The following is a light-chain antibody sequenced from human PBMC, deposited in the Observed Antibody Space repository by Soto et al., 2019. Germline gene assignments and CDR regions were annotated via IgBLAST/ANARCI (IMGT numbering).Light chain of an antibody. V-gene: IGLV7-43*01. J-gene: IGLJ2*01. CDR3: LLYYGGAQPVV. CDR2: STN. Sequence: QAVVTQEPSLTVSPGGTVTLTCASSTGAVTSGHYPNWFQQKPGQAPRALIYSTNKKHSWTPARVSGSLLGGKAALTLSGVPPEDEAEYYCLLYYGGAQPVVFGGGTKLTVL. CDR1: TGAVTSGHY.